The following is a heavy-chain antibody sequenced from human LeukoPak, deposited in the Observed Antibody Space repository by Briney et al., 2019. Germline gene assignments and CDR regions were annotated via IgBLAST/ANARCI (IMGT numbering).Heavy chain of an antibody. CDR2: IYYSGST. J-gene: IGHJ4*02. V-gene: IGHV4-59*01. D-gene: IGHD6-19*01. Sequence: SETLSLTSTVAGGSISSYYWSWIRQPPGKGLEWIGYIYYSGSTNYNPSLKSRVTISVDTSKNQFSLKLSSVTAADTAVYYCARAGAVAGYDYWGQGTLVTVSS. CDR3: ARAGAVAGYDY. CDR1: GGSISSYY.